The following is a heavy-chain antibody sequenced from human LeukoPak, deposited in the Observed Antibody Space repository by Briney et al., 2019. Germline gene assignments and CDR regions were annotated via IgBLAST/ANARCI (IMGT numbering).Heavy chain of an antibody. CDR3: ARSLVEDIVVVVAATQDWFDH. CDR2: INHSGST. D-gene: IGHD2-15*01. J-gene: IGHJ5*02. CDR1: GGSFSGYY. V-gene: IGHV4-34*01. Sequence: SETLSLTCAVYGGSFSGYYWSWIRQPPGKGLEWIGEINHSGSTNYNPSLKSRVTISVDTSKNQFSLKLSSVTAADTAVYYCARSLVEDIVVVVAATQDWFDHWGQGTLVTVSS.